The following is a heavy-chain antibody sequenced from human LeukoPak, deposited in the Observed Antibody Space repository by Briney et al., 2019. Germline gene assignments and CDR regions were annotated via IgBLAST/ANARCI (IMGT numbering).Heavy chain of an antibody. CDR2: IYYSGST. CDR1: GGSISSYY. V-gene: IGHV4-59*01. CDR3: ATSYSYGSFDY. D-gene: IGHD5-18*01. Sequence: SETLSLTCTVSGGSISSYYWSWIRQPPGKGLEWIGYIYYSGSTNYNPSLKSRVTISVDTSKNQFSLKLSSVTAADTAVYHCATSYSYGSFDYWGQGTLVTVSS. J-gene: IGHJ4*02.